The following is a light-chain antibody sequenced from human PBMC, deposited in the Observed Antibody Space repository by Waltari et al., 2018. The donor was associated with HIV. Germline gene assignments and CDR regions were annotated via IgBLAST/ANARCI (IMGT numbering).Light chain of an antibody. V-gene: IGLV2-23*02. Sequence: QSALTQPASVSGSPGQSITISCTGTSSDVGGYNLVSWYQQHPGKAPKLMIYEVSKRPAGGSSRFSGATAGNTASRTISGLQAEYEADYYCCAYAGSTTYVIFGGGTKLTVL. J-gene: IGLJ2*01. CDR3: CAYAGSTTYVI. CDR2: EVS. CDR1: SSDVGGYNL.